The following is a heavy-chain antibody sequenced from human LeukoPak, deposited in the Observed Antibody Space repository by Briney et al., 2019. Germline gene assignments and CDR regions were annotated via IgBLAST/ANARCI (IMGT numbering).Heavy chain of an antibody. D-gene: IGHD6-13*01. J-gene: IGHJ4*02. V-gene: IGHV5-51*01. CDR2: LYPGDSDP. Sequence: GESLKISCKGSGYTFTTYWIGWVRQMPGKGLEWMGILYPGDSDPRYSPSFQGQVTISADKPISTAYLQWSSLKASDSAMYYCVRHGLGSSWFGFDYWGQGTLVTVSS. CDR3: VRHGLGSSWFGFDY. CDR1: GYTFTTYW.